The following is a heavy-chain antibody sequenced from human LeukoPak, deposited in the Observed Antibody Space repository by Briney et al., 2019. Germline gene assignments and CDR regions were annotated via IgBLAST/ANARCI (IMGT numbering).Heavy chain of an antibody. D-gene: IGHD5-12*01. CDR2: IYNSKTT. CDR1: GGSISSYY. V-gene: IGHV4-59*08. J-gene: IGHJ4*02. CDR3: ARQGGYASPFDY. Sequence: SETLSLTCTVSGGSISSYYWSWIRQPPGKGLEWTGNIYNSKTTNYNPSLKSRVTISVDSSKKQFSLKLISVTAADTAVYYCARQGGYASPFDYWGQGTLVTVSS.